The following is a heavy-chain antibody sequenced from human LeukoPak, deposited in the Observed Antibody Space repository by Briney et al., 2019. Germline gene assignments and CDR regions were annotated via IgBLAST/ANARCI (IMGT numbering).Heavy chain of an antibody. Sequence: SETLSLTCTVSGGSISSYYWSWIRQPPGKGLEWIGYIYYSGSTNYNPSLKSRVTISVDTSKNQFSLKLSSVTAADTAVYYCARDDSSEDWFDPWGQGTLVTVSS. CDR3: ARDDSSEDWFDP. CDR1: GGSISSYY. D-gene: IGHD3-22*01. V-gene: IGHV4-59*01. J-gene: IGHJ5*02. CDR2: IYYSGST.